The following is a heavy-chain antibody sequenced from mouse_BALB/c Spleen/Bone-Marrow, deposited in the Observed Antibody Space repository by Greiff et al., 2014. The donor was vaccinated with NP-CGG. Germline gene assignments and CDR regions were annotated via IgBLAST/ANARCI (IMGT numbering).Heavy chain of an antibody. Sequence: VQLQQSGAELVKPGASVKLSCTASGSNIKDTYMHWVNQRPEQGLEWIGRIDPANGNTKYDPKFQGKATITADTSSNTAYLQLSSLTSEDTAVYYCASYYYGRAWFAYWGQGTLVTVSA. V-gene: IGHV14-3*02. CDR3: ASYYYGRAWFAY. D-gene: IGHD1-1*01. CDR1: GSNIKDTY. J-gene: IGHJ3*01. CDR2: IDPANGNT.